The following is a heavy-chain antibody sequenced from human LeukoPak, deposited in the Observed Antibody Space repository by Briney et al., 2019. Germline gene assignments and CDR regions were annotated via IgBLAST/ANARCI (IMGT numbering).Heavy chain of an antibody. V-gene: IGHV3-13*01. J-gene: IGHJ6*02. CDR2: IGTAGDT. CDR3: ARDPGDYYGMDV. CDR1: GFTFSSYD. Sequence: PGGSLRLSCAASGFTFSSYDMHWVRHATGKGLEWVSAIGTAGDTYYPGSVKGRFTISRENAKNSLYLQMNSLRAGDTAVYYCARDPGDYYGMDVWGQGTTVTVSS.